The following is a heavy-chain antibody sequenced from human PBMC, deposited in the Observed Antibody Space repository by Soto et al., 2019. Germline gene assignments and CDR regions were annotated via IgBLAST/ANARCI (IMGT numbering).Heavy chain of an antibody. V-gene: IGHV1-3*01. Sequence: GSVNVSCKASGYTFTSYAMHWVRQAPGQRLEWMGWINAGNGNTKYSQKFQGRVTITRDTSASTAYMELSSLRSEDTAVYYCARTLIAVAGISEYWGRENLVNVSS. J-gene: IGHJ4*02. CDR3: ARTLIAVAGISEY. CDR2: INAGNGNT. CDR1: GYTFTSYA. D-gene: IGHD6-19*01.